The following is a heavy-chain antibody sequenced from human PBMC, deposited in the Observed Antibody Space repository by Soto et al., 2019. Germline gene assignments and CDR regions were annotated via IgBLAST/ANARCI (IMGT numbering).Heavy chain of an antibody. CDR3: ARLVGSSSWPYYYYYMDV. D-gene: IGHD6-13*01. CDR2: IYPGDSDT. CDR1: GYSFTSYW. J-gene: IGHJ6*03. Sequence: GESLKISCKGSGYSFTSYWIGWVRQMPGKGLEWMGIIYPGDSDTRYSPSFQGQVTISAGKSISTAYLQWSSLKASDTAMYYCARLVGSSSWPYYYYYMDVWGKGTTVTVSS. V-gene: IGHV5-51*01.